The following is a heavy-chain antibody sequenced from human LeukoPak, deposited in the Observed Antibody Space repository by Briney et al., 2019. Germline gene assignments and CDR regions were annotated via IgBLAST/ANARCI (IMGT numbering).Heavy chain of an antibody. V-gene: IGHV4-34*01. Sequence: SETLSLTCAVYGGSFSGYYWGWIRQPPGKGLEWIGEINHSGSTNYNPSLKSRVTISVDTSKNQFSLKLSSVTAADTAVYYCARVVYAGGVGYWGQGTLVTVSS. CDR2: INHSGST. D-gene: IGHD1-14*01. CDR3: ARVVYAGGVGY. J-gene: IGHJ4*02. CDR1: GGSFSGYY.